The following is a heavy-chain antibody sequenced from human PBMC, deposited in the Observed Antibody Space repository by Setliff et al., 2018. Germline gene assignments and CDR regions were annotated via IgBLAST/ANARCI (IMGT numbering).Heavy chain of an antibody. CDR1: GYSISSDHY. J-gene: IGHJ2*01. CDR2: IYHSGSA. Sequence: PSETLSLTCAVSGYSISSDHYWGWIRQPPGKGLEWIGSIYHSGSAYYNPSLKSRVTISVDTSKNQFSLKLSSVTAADRAVYYCARTSTGRYFDLWGRGTLVTVSS. CDR3: ARTSTGRYFDL. V-gene: IGHV4-38-2*01. D-gene: IGHD2-2*01.